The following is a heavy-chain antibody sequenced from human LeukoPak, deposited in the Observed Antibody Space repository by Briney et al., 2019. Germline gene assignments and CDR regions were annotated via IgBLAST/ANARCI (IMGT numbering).Heavy chain of an antibody. CDR1: GFTFSSYA. CDR3: ARENVVVVTAVDY. Sequence: GGSLRLSCATSGFTFSSYAMHWVRQAPGKGLEWVAVISYDGSNKYYADSVKGRFTISRDNSKNTLYLQMSSLRAEDTAVYYCARENVVVVTAVDYWGQGTLVAVSS. CDR2: ISYDGSNK. V-gene: IGHV3-30-3*01. D-gene: IGHD2-21*02. J-gene: IGHJ4*02.